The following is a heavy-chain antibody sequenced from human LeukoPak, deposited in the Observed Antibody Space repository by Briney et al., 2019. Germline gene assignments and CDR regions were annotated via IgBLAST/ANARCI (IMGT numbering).Heavy chain of an antibody. J-gene: IGHJ6*03. CDR1: GFTFNSYA. V-gene: IGHV3-33*01. CDR2: IWYDGSKK. Sequence: GGSLRLSCAASGFTFNSYAMHWVRQAPGKGLEWVALIWYDGSKKYYADSVKGRFTISRDNAKKSLYLQMNSLRVEDTALYYCARAVSAPMAARPGRFYYYYMDAWGIGTTVTVSS. D-gene: IGHD6-6*01. CDR3: ARAVSAPMAARPGRFYYYYMDA.